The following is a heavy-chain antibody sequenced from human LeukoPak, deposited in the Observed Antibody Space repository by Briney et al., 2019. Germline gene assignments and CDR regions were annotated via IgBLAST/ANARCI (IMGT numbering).Heavy chain of an antibody. V-gene: IGHV3-23*01. D-gene: IGHD2-21*02. J-gene: IGHJ5*02. CDR3: AKGHYPDAYCAGDCYYSS. CDR2: ISSNGDST. CDR1: GFTYNPYA. Sequence: PGVSVRLPCAASGFTYNPYAMTWVRQAPGKGREGVSDISSNGDSTYYADPVKGRLTISRDNSKNTLYLQMNSLRADDTAVYYCAKGHYPDAYCAGDCYYSSWGQGSLVTVSS.